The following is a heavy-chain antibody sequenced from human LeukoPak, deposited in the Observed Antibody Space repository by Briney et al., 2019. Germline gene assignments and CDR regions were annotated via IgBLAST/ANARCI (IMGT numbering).Heavy chain of an antibody. D-gene: IGHD3-3*01. CDR3: AKGLLRFFFSHAEDGIRHTVPVSAFLLNRSSDL. J-gene: IGHJ2*01. V-gene: IGHV3-23*01. Sequence: GKKLDWVSVISGSGGSPYYADSVQGRFTISRDNSKNTLYLQMNSLRAEDTAVYYCAKGLLRFFFSHAEDGIRHTVPVSAFLLNRSSDL. CDR2: ISGSGGSP.